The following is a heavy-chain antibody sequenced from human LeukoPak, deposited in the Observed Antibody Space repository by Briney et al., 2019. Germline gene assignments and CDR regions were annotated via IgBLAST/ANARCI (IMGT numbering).Heavy chain of an antibody. CDR3: ARGAGGSTYYYYYMDV. D-gene: IGHD2-2*01. Sequence: SETLSLTCTVSGGSISSFYWSWIRQPPGRGLEYIGYIYYSGSTNCNPSLKSRVTISVDTSKNQFSLKLSSVTAEDTAVYYCARGAGGSTYYYYYMDVGAKGPRSPSP. CDR2: IYYSGST. V-gene: IGHV4-59*01. J-gene: IGHJ6*03. CDR1: GGSISSFY.